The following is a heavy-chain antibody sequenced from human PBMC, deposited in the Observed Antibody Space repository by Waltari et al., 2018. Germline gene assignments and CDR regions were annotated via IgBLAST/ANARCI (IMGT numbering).Heavy chain of an antibody. V-gene: IGHV2-5*02. CDR3: AHRQNGVIRGWNNPVLDY. CDR2: IYWDDDK. D-gene: IGHD6-19*01. J-gene: IGHJ4*02. Sequence: QITLKESGPTLVQPTQTLTLTCTFSGFSLNTNGVGVGWIRQPPGKALEWLGLIYWDDDKRNKQDLRNRLNITKDTTKNQVVLTMNNMDTVETATYYCAHRQNGVIRGWNNPVLDYWGPGTLVTVSS. CDR1: GFSLNTNGVG.